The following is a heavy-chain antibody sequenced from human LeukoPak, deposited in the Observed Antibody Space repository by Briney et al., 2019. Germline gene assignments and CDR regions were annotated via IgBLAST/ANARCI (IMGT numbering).Heavy chain of an antibody. CDR1: GGSFSGYY. V-gene: IGHV4-34*01. CDR3: ARGRRIWKDSRNYFDY. CDR2: INHSGST. D-gene: IGHD3-22*01. Sequence: SETLSLTCAVYGGSFSGYYWSWIRQPPGKGLEWIGEINHSGSTNYNPSLKSRVTISVDTSKNQFSLKLSSVTAADTAAYYCARGRRIWKDSRNYFDYWGQGTLVTVSS. J-gene: IGHJ4*02.